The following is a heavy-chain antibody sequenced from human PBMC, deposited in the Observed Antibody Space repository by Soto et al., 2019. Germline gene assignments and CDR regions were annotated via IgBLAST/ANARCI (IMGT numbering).Heavy chain of an antibody. CDR2: INHSGVT. J-gene: IGHJ5*02. V-gene: IGHV4-34*01. CDR1: GGSFSNNY. Sequence: PSETLSLTCAVYGGSFSNNYWIWIRQPPGKGLEWIGEINHSGVTNYNPSLKSRVTISVDTSKKQFSLKLKSVTAADTAVYYCAGSSTYCSTTSCYTGWFDPWGQGALVTVYS. CDR3: AGSSTYCSTTSCYTGWFDP. D-gene: IGHD2-2*02.